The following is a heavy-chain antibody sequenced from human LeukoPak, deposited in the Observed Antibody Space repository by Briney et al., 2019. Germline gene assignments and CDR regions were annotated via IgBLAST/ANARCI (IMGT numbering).Heavy chain of an antibody. CDR2: IYDT. CDR3: ARSAFSSSSPPFDY. V-gene: IGHV5-51*01. Sequence: GESLKISCKGSGYSFTNYWIGWVRPMPGKGLEWMGIIYDTRYSPSFQGQVTISADKSISTAYLQWSSLKASDSAMYYCARSAFSSSSPPFDYWGQGTLVTVSS. D-gene: IGHD6-6*01. J-gene: IGHJ4*02. CDR1: GYSFTNYW.